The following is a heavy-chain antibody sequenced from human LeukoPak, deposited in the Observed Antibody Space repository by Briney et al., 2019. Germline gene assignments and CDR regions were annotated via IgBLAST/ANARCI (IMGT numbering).Heavy chain of an antibody. Sequence: EASVKVSCKASGYTFTGYYMHWVRQAPGQGLEWMGWINPNSGGTNYAQKFQGRVTMTRDTSISTAYMELSRLRSDDTAVYYCARAPGRIDAFDIWGQGTMVTVSS. CDR1: GYTFTGYY. V-gene: IGHV1-2*02. CDR2: INPNSGGT. J-gene: IGHJ3*02. CDR3: ARAPGRIDAFDI.